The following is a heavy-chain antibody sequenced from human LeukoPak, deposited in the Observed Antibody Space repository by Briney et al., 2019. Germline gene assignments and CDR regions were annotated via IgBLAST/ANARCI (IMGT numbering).Heavy chain of an antibody. V-gene: IGHV3-7*01. CDR3: AKDGAYDWNDKSDY. Sequence: PGGSLRLSCVASGFTFSSYWMSWVRQAPGKGLEWVANIKRDGKEKLYVDSVKGRFTISRDNARNSLYLQMSSLRAEDTAVYYCAKDGAYDWNDKSDYWGQGTLVTVSS. CDR1: GFTFSSYW. J-gene: IGHJ4*02. CDR2: IKRDGKEK. D-gene: IGHD1-20*01.